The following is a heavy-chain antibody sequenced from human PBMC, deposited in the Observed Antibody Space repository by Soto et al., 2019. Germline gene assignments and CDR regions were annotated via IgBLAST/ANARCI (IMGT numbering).Heavy chain of an antibody. CDR2: ISTYNDNT. J-gene: IGHJ6*01. Sequence: ASVKVSCRASGNTFSSYGINWVRQAPGQGLEWLGWISTYNDNTAFAQNLQGRVTMTTDTSTSTAYMELRSLRSDDTAVYYCATLRLIRGIILALSLCWGQ. D-gene: IGHD3-10*01. CDR3: ATLRLIRGIILALSLC. V-gene: IGHV1-18*04. CDR1: GNTFSSYG.